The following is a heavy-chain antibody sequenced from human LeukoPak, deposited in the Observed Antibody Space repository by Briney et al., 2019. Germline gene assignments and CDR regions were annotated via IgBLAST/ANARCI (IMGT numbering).Heavy chain of an antibody. CDR2: ISADNGNT. CDR1: GYTFTSYA. V-gene: IGHV1-18*01. D-gene: IGHD4-17*01. CDR3: ARQRDDYGHPNWFDP. J-gene: IGHJ5*02. Sequence: ASVKVSCKASGYTFTSYAISWVRQAPGQGLEWMGWISADNGNTDYAQRFQGRVTMTTDTSTSTAYMELRSLRSDDTAVYYCARQRDDYGHPNWFDPWGQGTLVTVSS.